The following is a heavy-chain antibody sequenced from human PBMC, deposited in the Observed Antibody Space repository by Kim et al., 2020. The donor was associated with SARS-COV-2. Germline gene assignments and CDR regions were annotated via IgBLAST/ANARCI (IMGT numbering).Heavy chain of an antibody. CDR3: AQDPGTAPYYGMDV. Sequence: ADSVKGRFTISRDNSKNTLYLQMNSLRADGTAVYYCAQDPGTAPYYGMDVWGQGTTVTVSS. V-gene: IGHV3-23*01. J-gene: IGHJ6*02.